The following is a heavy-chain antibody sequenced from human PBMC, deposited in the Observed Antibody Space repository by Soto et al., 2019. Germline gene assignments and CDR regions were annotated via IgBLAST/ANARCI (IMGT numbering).Heavy chain of an antibody. V-gene: IGHV1-69*06. Sequence: QVQLVQSGAEVKKPGSSVKVSCKASGGTFSSYAISWVRQAPGHGLEWMGGIIPIFGTANYAQKFQGRVTITADKSTSTAYMELSSLRSEDTAVYYCARAYCSSTSCYRGGADYWGQGTLVTVSS. CDR3: ARAYCSSTSCYRGGADY. J-gene: IGHJ4*02. CDR1: GGTFSSYA. CDR2: IIPIFGTA. D-gene: IGHD2-2*02.